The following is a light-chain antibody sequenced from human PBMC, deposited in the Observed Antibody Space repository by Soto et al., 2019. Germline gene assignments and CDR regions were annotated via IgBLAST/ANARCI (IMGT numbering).Light chain of an antibody. CDR3: QQYGSSPRIT. J-gene: IGKJ5*01. V-gene: IGKV3-20*01. CDR2: GTS. CDR1: QSISSNS. Sequence: EMVLTQSPGTLSLSPGERATLSCRASQSISSNSFAWYQQKPGQAPRLFIYGTSSRATGIPDRFSGSGSGTHFTLTISRLEPEDFALYYCQQYGSSPRITFGQGTRLEIK.